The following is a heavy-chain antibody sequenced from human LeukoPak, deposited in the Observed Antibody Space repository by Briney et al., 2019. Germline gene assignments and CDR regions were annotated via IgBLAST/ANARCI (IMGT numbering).Heavy chain of an antibody. Sequence: SETLCLTCAVYGGSFSGYYWSRIRQPPGKGLEWIGEINHSGSTNYNPSLKSRVTISVDTSKNQFSLKLSSVTAADTAVYYCARAPRSIRYYYYGMDVWGKGTTVTVSS. CDR1: GGSFSGYY. J-gene: IGHJ6*04. V-gene: IGHV4-34*01. CDR3: ARAPRSIRYYYYGMDV. D-gene: IGHD6-6*01. CDR2: INHSGST.